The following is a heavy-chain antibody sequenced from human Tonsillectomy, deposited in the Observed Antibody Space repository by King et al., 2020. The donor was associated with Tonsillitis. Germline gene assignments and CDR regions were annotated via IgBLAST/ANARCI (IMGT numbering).Heavy chain of an antibody. CDR1: GFTFSSYG. J-gene: IGHJ6*03. Sequence: VQLVESGGGLVQPGGSLRLSCAASGFTFSSYGMSWVRQAPGKGLEWVSAISGSGVLTYYADSVKGRFTISRDNSRSTLYLEVNSLRAEDTAVYYCAKDRADYNYYYYMAVWGKGTTVTVSS. V-gene: IGHV3-23*04. CDR3: AKDRADYNYYYYMAV. CDR2: ISGSGVLT.